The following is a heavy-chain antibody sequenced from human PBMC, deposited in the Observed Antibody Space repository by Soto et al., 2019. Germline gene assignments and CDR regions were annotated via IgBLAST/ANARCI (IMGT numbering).Heavy chain of an antibody. Sequence: GGSLRLSCAASGFTFSSYAMHWVRQAPGKGLEYVSAISSNGGSTYYANSVKGRFTISRDNSKNTLYLQMGSLRAEDMAVYYCARTLWLQFPYFDYWGQGTLVTVSS. V-gene: IGHV3-64*01. D-gene: IGHD5-12*01. CDR2: ISSNGGST. CDR3: ARTLWLQFPYFDY. CDR1: GFTFSSYA. J-gene: IGHJ4*02.